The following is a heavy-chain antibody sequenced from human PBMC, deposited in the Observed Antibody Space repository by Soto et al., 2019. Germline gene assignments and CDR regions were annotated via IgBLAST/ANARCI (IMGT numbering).Heavy chain of an antibody. D-gene: IGHD2-15*01. CDR1: GFTFSIHG. CDR2: IWYDGSNK. J-gene: IGHJ6*02. V-gene: IGHV3-33*01. Sequence: RLSCAASGFTFSIHGMHWVRQAPGKGLEWVAVIWYDGSNKYYADSVKGRFTISRDNSKNTLYLQMNSLRAEDTAVYYCAREWGSYTNYYYYYGMDVWGQGTTVTVSS. CDR3: AREWGSYTNYYYYYGMDV.